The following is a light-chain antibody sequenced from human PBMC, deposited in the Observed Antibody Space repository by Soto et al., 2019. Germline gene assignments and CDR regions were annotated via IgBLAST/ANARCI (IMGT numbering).Light chain of an antibody. CDR3: QHYKNRPLT. CDR1: QSVSSD. Sequence: EVLMTQSPATLSVSPGDRATLSCRASQSVSSDLAWYQHKPGQAPRLLIYGASSRATGIPVRFSGSGSGTEFTLTISSLQSEDVAVYYCQHYKNRPLTFGGGTKVDTK. V-gene: IGKV3-15*01. CDR2: GAS. J-gene: IGKJ4*01.